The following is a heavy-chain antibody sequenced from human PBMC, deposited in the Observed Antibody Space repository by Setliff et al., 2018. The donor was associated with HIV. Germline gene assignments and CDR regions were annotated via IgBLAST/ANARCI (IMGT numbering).Heavy chain of an antibody. D-gene: IGHD2-15*01. V-gene: IGHV1-69*13. J-gene: IGHJ6*02. Sequence: GASVKVSCKTSGGTFRSQAISWVRQAPGQGLEWMGGLISMFKIPQIAQKFQGRVTITADESTSTAYMGLSSLTSEDTAVYYYARGGWSGGGPLHYSYYYLDVWGQGTAVTVSS. CDR3: ARGGWSGGGPLHYSYYYLDV. CDR1: GGTFRSQA. CDR2: LISMFKIP.